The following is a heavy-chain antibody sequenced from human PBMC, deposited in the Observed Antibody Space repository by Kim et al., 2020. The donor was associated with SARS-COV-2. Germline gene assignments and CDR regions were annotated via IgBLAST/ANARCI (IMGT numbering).Heavy chain of an antibody. J-gene: IGHJ6*03. CDR1: GGSFNGYN. CDR3: ARATLLWFGNLNKGYDMDV. CDR2: INHSGTT. V-gene: IGHV4-34*01. Sequence: SETLSLTCAVYGGSFNGYNWTWIRQPPGKGLEWIGEINHSGTTNYNPSLLSRLAISVDTSKNQFSLKVTSVTAADTAVYDCARATLLWFGNLNKGYDMDVWGQGTKGTVSS. D-gene: IGHD3-16*01.